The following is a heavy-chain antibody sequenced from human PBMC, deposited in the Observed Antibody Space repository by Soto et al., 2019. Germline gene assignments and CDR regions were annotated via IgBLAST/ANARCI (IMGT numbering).Heavy chain of an antibody. CDR2: ITPSGGIT. J-gene: IGHJ6*02. CDR1: GYTFTSFN. V-gene: IGHV1-46*01. Sequence: QMQLVQSGAEVKRPGASVRVSCKSSGYTFTSFNIHWVRQAPGQGLGWRGIITPSGGITNFAQRFQGRVTMTRDMSTNTHYMELSSLKSDDTAVYYCASSPAFSSSWYGIPPDPSHGMDVWGQGTTVTVS. D-gene: IGHD6-13*01. CDR3: ASSPAFSSSWYGIPPDPSHGMDV.